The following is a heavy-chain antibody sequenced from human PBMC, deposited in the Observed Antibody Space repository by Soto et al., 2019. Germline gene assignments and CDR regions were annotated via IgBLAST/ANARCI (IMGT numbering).Heavy chain of an antibody. J-gene: IGHJ3*02. CDR2: IIPIFGTA. Sequence: SVKVSCKASGGTFSSYAISWVRQAPGQGLGWMGGIIPIFGTANYAQKFQGRVTITADESTSTAYMELSSLRSEDTAVYYCARRFRSLGDAFDIWGQGTMVTVSS. CDR1: GGTFSSYA. CDR3: ARRFRSLGDAFDI. D-gene: IGHD3-3*01. V-gene: IGHV1-69*13.